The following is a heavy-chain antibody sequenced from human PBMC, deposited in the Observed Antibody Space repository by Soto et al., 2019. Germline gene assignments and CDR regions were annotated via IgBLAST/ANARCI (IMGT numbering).Heavy chain of an antibody. J-gene: IGHJ4*02. CDR3: TTVDAVVLN. V-gene: IGHV3-15*01. CDR2: IKRNIDGGTT. Sequence: GGSLILSCAASGFTFINSWMSWVRQAPGGGLEWVGRIKRNIDGGTTDYAAPVKGRFAISRDDSNSILFLEMNSLRSEDTAVYYCTTVDAVVLNWGQGLLVSVSS. CDR1: GFTFINSW. D-gene: IGHD6-19*01.